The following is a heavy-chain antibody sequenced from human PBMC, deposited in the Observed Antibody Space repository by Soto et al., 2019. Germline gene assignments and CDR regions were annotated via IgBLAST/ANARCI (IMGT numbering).Heavy chain of an antibody. CDR3: SRDDGVGTFGY. J-gene: IGHJ4*02. CDR1: GGSISSHY. D-gene: IGHD1-1*01. Sequence: QVQLKESGPGLVKPSETLSLTCTVTGGSISSHYWSWIRQPPGKGLEWRGYIYYSGSSNYNPSLTSRVTTSVDTCKNQFTLKLSSVTAAETAVYYCSRDDGVGTFGYWGQGTLVTVSS. CDR2: IYYSGSS. V-gene: IGHV4-59*11.